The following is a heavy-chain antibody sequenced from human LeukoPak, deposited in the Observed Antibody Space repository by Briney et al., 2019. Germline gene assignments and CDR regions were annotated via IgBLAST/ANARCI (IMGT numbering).Heavy chain of an antibody. CDR1: GFTFSSYW. D-gene: IGHD3-16*01. V-gene: IGHV3-7*01. J-gene: IGHJ4*02. Sequence: GGSLRLSCAASGFTFSSYWMSWVRQAPGKGLEWVANIKQDGSEKYYVDSVKGRFTISRDNAKNSLYLQMNSLRAEDTAVYYCAGVPETSFAYYFDYWGQGTLVTVSS. CDR2: IKQDGSEK. CDR3: AGVPETSFAYYFDY.